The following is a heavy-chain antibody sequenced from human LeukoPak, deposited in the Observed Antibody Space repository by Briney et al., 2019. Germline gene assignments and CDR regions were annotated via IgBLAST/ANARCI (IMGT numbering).Heavy chain of an antibody. J-gene: IGHJ4*02. Sequence: PMASVKVSRKASGGTFSSYTISWVRQAPGQGLEWMGRIIPILSIANYAQKFQGRVTITADKSTSTAYMELGSLRSEDTAVYYCARADGYYDFWSGYYLNYWGQGTLVTVSS. CDR2: IIPILSIA. CDR3: ARADGYYDFWSGYYLNY. CDR1: GGTFSSYT. V-gene: IGHV1-69*02. D-gene: IGHD3-3*01.